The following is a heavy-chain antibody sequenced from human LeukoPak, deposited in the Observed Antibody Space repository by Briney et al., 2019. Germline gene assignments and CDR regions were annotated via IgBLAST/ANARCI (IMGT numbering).Heavy chain of an antibody. J-gene: IGHJ4*02. CDR3: ARLAYCGGDCYSEVDY. Sequence: GESLKISCKGSGYSFTSYSISWVRQMPGKGLEWMGRIDPSDSYTNYSPSFQGHVTISADKSISTAYLQWSSLKASDTAMYYCARLAYCGGDCYSEVDYWGQGTLVTVSS. CDR2: IDPSDSYT. CDR1: GYSFTSYS. V-gene: IGHV5-10-1*01. D-gene: IGHD2-21*02.